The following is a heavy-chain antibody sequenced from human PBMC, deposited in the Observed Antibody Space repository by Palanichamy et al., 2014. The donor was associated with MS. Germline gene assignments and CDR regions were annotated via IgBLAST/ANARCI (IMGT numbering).Heavy chain of an antibody. Sequence: EVQLVEVWGKVWSSLGGPVRLSCAASGFTFSNYWMSWFRQAPGQGLEWVANLRQDGNEEFYLDSVEGRFTISRDNAKSSLYLQMNSLRAEDTSMYYCARLGFTDPDAFDVWGQGTMVTVSS. CDR3: ARLGFTDPDAFDV. CDR2: LRQDGNEE. CDR1: GFTFSNYW. J-gene: IGHJ3*01. D-gene: IGHD1-26*01. V-gene: IGHV3-7*01.